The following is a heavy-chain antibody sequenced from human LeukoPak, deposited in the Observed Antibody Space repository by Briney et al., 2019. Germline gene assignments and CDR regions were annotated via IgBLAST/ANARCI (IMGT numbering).Heavy chain of an antibody. CDR2: ISGRGGDT. V-gene: IGHV3-43*02. CDR3: AKDIARYYYYGMDV. J-gene: IGHJ6*02. CDR1: GFTFGNYA. Sequence: PGGSLRLSCVGSGFTFGNYAMNWVRQAPGKGLEWVAAISGRGGDTFYADSVKGRFTFSRDNSKNSLYLQMNSLRTEDTALYYCAKDIARYYYYGMDVWGQGTTVTVSS. D-gene: IGHD6-6*01.